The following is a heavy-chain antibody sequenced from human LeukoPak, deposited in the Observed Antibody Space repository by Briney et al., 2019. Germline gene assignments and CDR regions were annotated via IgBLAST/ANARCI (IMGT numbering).Heavy chain of an antibody. D-gene: IGHD3-16*01. Sequence: ASVTVSFTASGYTFTSYGISWVRQAPGQGLEWMGWISAYNGNTNYAQKLQGRVTMTTDTSTSTAYMELRSLRSDDTAVYYCARCRPGDLRGYYFDYWGQGTLVTVSS. CDR3: ARCRPGDLRGYYFDY. V-gene: IGHV1-18*01. J-gene: IGHJ4*02. CDR1: GYTFTSYG. CDR2: ISAYNGNT.